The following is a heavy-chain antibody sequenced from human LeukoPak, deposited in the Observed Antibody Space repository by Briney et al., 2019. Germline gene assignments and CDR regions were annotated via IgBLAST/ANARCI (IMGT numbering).Heavy chain of an antibody. J-gene: IGHJ4*02. CDR2: IRQDDSEK. CDR1: GFTFSDYW. D-gene: IGHD4-23*01. Sequence: GGSLRLSCSASGFTFSDYWMMWVRQAPGKGLEWVGNIRQDDSEKNYVDSVKGRFTISRDNAKSSLYLQMNSLRAEDTAIYYCATDRKVGTRDPRFNYWGQETLVTVSS. CDR3: ATDRKVGTRDPRFNY. V-gene: IGHV3-7*01.